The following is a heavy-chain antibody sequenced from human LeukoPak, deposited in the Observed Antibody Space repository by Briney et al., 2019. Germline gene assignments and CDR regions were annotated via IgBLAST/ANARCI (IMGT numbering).Heavy chain of an antibody. CDR2: VNTDGSGT. CDR3: ARGLAVVPAGVPDY. Sequence: GGSLRLSCAASGFTFGTYWMYWVRQTPGKGLVWVARVNTDGSGTTYADSVKGRFTISRDNAKNTLYLQMNSLRDEDTAVYFCARGLAVVPAGVPDYWGQGTLVTVSS. CDR1: GFTFGTYW. J-gene: IGHJ4*02. D-gene: IGHD2-2*01. V-gene: IGHV3-74*01.